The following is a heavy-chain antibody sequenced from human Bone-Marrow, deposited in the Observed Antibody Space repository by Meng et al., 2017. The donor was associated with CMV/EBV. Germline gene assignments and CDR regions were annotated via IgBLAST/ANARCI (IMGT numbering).Heavy chain of an antibody. CDR1: GFTFSSYA. CDR3: AKRGDSSGTYAMDV. D-gene: IGHD3-22*01. V-gene: IGHV3-30*02. Sequence: GESLKISCAASGFTFSSYAMHWVRQAPGKGLEWVANIRFDGTNKYHADSVKGRFTISRDSSKNTLYLQMNSLRAEDTAVYYCAKRGDSSGTYAMDVWGQGTTVTVSS. J-gene: IGHJ6*02. CDR2: IRFDGTNK.